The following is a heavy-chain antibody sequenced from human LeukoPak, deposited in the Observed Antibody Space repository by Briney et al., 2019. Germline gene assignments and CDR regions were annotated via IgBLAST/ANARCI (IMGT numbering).Heavy chain of an antibody. Sequence: PGGSLRLSCAASGFTFSNYYVHWVRQPPGKGLVWVSRINSDGRDTTYVDSVKGRFTISRDNAKNTVYLQMNSLRAEDTAVYYCARKWGSPDYWGQGTLVTVSS. J-gene: IGHJ4*02. CDR2: INSDGRDT. CDR1: GFTFSNYY. V-gene: IGHV3-74*03. CDR3: ARKWGSPDY. D-gene: IGHD3-16*01.